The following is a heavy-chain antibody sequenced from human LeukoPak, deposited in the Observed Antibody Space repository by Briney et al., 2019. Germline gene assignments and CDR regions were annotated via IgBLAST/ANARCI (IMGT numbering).Heavy chain of an antibody. CDR3: VYYDYVWGSKAPLH. D-gene: IGHD3-16*01. CDR1: GFTFSTYW. Sequence: GSLRLSCSASGFTFSTYWMSWVRQAPGKGLEWIGEINHSGSTNYNPSLKSRVTISVDTSKNQFSLKLSSVTAADTAVYYCVYYDYVWGSKAPLHWGQGTLVTVSS. J-gene: IGHJ4*02. V-gene: IGHV4-34*08. CDR2: INHSGST.